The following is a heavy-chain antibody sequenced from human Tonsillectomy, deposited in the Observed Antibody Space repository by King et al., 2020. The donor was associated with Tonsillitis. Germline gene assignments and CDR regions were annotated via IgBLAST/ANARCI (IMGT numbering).Heavy chain of an antibody. CDR3: ARDPRGYSYGYAPFFAY. CDR2: INPDSGGT. V-gene: IGHV1-2*02. Sequence: QVQLVESGAEVKKPGASVKVSCKTSGYSFTGYCMHWVRQAPGQGLEWMGWINPDSGGTNFAQKFQGRVTMTRDTSLNTAYMELSRLRSDDTAFYYCARDPRGYSYGYAPFFAYWGQGTLVTVSS. J-gene: IGHJ4*02. CDR1: GYSFTGYC. D-gene: IGHD5-18*01.